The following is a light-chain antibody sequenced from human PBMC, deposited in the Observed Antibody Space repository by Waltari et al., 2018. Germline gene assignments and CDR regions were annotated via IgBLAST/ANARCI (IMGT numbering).Light chain of an antibody. CDR3: QQRRDWPLT. CDR1: QRVSRD. Sequence: EIVLTQSPATLSLSPGERASLPCRASQRVSRDLAWYRQKPGQAPRLLIFDASIRATGTPARFSGSGSGTDFTLTISSLDSEDFAIYYCQQRRDWPLTFGGGTKVEIK. CDR2: DAS. J-gene: IGKJ4*01. V-gene: IGKV3-11*01.